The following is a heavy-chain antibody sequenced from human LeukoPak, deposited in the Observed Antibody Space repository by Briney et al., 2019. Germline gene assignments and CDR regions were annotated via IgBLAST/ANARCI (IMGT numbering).Heavy chain of an antibody. CDR1: GYIFTSYW. CDR3: ARRYCSSTSCYPYGMDV. D-gene: IGHD2-2*01. V-gene: IGHV5-51*01. J-gene: IGHJ6*02. Sequence: GASLQISCKGSGYIFTSYWIGWVRPLPGKGLEWMGIIYPGDSDTRYSPSFQGQVTISADKSISTAYLQWSSLKASDTAMYYCARRYCSSTSCYPYGMDVGGQGTTVTVSS. CDR2: IYPGDSDT.